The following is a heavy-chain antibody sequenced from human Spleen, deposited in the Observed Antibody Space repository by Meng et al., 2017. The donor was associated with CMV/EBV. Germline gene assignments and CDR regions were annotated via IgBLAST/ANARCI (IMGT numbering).Heavy chain of an antibody. V-gene: IGHV3-30*02. CDR2: IRYDGSNK. CDR3: ACPYLPIVVVPAAMENP. Sequence: GGSLRLSCAASGFTFSSYGMHWVRQAPGKGLEWVAFIRYDGSNKYYADSVKGRFTISRDNSKNTLYLQMNSLRAEDTAVYYCACPYLPIVVVPAAMENPWGQGTLVTVSS. J-gene: IGHJ5*02. CDR1: GFTFSSYG. D-gene: IGHD2-2*01.